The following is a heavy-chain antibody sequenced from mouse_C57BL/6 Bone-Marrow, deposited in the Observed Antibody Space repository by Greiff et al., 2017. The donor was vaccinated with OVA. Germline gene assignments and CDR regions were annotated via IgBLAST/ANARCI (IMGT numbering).Heavy chain of an antibody. CDR1: GYTFTDYY. D-gene: IGHD2-4*01. Sequence: VQLQQSGPELVKPGASVKISCKASGYTFTDYYMNWVKQSHGKSLEWIGDINPNNGGTSYNQKFKGKATLTVDKSSSTAYMELRSLTSEDSAVYYCASLYDYDLDRYFDVWGTGTTVTVSS. J-gene: IGHJ1*03. CDR3: ASLYDYDLDRYFDV. CDR2: INPNNGGT. V-gene: IGHV1-26*01.